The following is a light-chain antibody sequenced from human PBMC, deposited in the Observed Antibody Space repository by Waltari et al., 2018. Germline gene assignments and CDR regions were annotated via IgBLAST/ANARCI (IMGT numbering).Light chain of an antibody. CDR2: AAS. CDR3: QQSYSTPSWT. J-gene: IGKJ1*01. CDR1: QGITSH. V-gene: IGKV1-39*01. Sequence: DIQMTQSPSSLSASIGDRVTITCRASQGITSHLNWYQQKPGKAPKLLIYAASSLQRGVPSRFSGSGSGTDFTLTISSLQPEDFATYYCQQSYSTPSWTFGQGTKVEIK.